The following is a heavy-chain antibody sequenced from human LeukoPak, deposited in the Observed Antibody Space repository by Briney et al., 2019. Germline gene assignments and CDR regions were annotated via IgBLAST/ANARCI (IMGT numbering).Heavy chain of an antibody. CDR3: ARDPTLIPKRANWFDP. J-gene: IGHJ5*02. Sequence: PRASVKVSCKASGYTFTSYSISWVRQAPGQGLEWMGWISAYNGNTNYAQKLQGRVTMTTDTSTSTAYMELRSLRSDDTAVYYCARDPTLIPKRANWFDPWGQGTLVTVSS. CDR1: GYTFTSYS. V-gene: IGHV1-18*01. CDR2: ISAYNGNT. D-gene: IGHD4-17*01.